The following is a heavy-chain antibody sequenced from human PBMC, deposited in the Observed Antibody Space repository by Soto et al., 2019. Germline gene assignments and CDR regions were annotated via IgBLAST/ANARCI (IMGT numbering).Heavy chain of an antibody. V-gene: IGHV3-7*01. CDR1: GFTFSTFW. CDR2: IKQDGSEK. Sequence: EVQLVESGGGLVQPGGSLRLSCAAPGFTFSTFWMTWVRQAPGKGLEWGATIKQDGSEKHYVDSVKGRFSISRDNAKNSLDLQMNNLRVEDTAVYYCARDSPEMTGTYYHYGMDVWGRGTTITVSS. D-gene: IGHD1-1*01. J-gene: IGHJ6*02. CDR3: ARDSPEMTGTYYHYGMDV.